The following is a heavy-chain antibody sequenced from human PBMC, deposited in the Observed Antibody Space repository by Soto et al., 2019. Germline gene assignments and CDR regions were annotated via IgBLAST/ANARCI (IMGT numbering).Heavy chain of an antibody. J-gene: IGHJ4*02. CDR2: ICGSGGST. V-gene: IGHV3-23*01. Sequence: QTGGSLRLSCAASGFTFSSYAMSWVRQAQGRGLEWVSAICGSGGSTYYADSVKGRFTISRDNSKNTLYLQMNSLRAEDTAVYYCAKGYGSGSYYFDYWGQGTLVTVPS. D-gene: IGHD3-10*01. CDR3: AKGYGSGSYYFDY. CDR1: GFTFSSYA.